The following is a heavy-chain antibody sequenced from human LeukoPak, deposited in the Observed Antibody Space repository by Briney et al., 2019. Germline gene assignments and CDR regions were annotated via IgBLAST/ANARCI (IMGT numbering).Heavy chain of an antibody. CDR3: ARVQNYYDSSGYYETPFDY. Sequence: SETLSLTCAVYGGSFSCYYWSWIRQPPGKGLEWIGEINHSGSTNYNPSLKSRVTISVDTSKNQFSLKLSSVTAADTAVYYCARVQNYYDSSGYYETPFDYWGQGTLVTVSS. J-gene: IGHJ4*02. CDR2: INHSGST. V-gene: IGHV4-34*01. D-gene: IGHD3-22*01. CDR1: GGSFSCYY.